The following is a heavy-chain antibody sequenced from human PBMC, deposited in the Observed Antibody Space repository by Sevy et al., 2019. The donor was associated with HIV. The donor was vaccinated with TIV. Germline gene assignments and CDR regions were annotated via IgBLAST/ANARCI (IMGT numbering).Heavy chain of an antibody. CDR2: IKSKTDGGTT. V-gene: IGHV3-15*01. Sequence: GGSLRLSCAASGFTFSNAWMSWVRQAPGKGLEWVGRIKSKTDGGTTDDAAPVKGRFTISRDDSKNTLYLQMNSLKTEDTAVYYCTTGITMVRGVGFDYWGQGTLVTVSS. CDR3: TTGITMVRGVGFDY. D-gene: IGHD3-10*01. CDR1: GFTFSNAW. J-gene: IGHJ4*02.